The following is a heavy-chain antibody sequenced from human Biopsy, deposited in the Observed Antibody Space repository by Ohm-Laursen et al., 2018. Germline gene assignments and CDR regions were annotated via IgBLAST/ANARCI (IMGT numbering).Heavy chain of an antibody. Sequence: SVKVSCKASGFNFTGYYIHWVRQAPGQGLEWMGWINTYNGNTNYAQNLQGRVTMTTDTSTSTAYMELRSLRSDDTAVYYCARERGGYKRTDYWGQGTLVTVSS. CDR3: ARERGGYKRTDY. J-gene: IGHJ4*02. V-gene: IGHV1-18*04. CDR2: INTYNGNT. D-gene: IGHD5-24*01. CDR1: GFNFTGYY.